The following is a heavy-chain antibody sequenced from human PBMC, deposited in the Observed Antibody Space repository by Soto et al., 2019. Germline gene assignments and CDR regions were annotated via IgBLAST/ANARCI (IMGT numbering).Heavy chain of an antibody. D-gene: IGHD3-16*02. CDR2: INHSGST. J-gene: IGHJ6*02. CDR3: ARAIPSFGGVIVIPLSSGYYYYGMDV. CDR1: VGSFSGYY. V-gene: IGHV4-34*01. Sequence: SETLSLTCGVYVGSFSGYYWSWSRQPPGKGLEWIGEINHSGSTNYNPSLKSRVTISVDTSKNQFSLKLSSVTAADTAVYYCARAIPSFGGVIVIPLSSGYYYYGMDVWGQGTTVTVSS.